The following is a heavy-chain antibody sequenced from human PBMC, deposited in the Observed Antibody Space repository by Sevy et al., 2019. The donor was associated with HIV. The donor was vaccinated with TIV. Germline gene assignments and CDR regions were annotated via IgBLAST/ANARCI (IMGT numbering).Heavy chain of an antibody. CDR3: ARGRGVFGAVAINWFDP. J-gene: IGHJ5*02. Sequence: GGCLRLSCAASGFTVSSSYMTWVRQPPGKGLEWVSVIYSGGSTYYADSVKGRFTISRDNSKNTLYLQMNNLRADDTAVYYCARGRGVFGAVAINWFDPWGQGALVTVS. V-gene: IGHV3-53*01. D-gene: IGHD3-3*01. CDR1: GFTVSSSY. CDR2: IYSGGST.